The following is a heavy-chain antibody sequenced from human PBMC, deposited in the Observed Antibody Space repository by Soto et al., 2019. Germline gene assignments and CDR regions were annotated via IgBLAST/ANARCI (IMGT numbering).Heavy chain of an antibody. D-gene: IGHD3-3*01. J-gene: IGHJ6*02. CDR3: ATETTDDFWSGYFSLGGYYYYGMDV. V-gene: IGHV1-18*01. CDR2: ISAYNGNT. CDR1: GYTFTSYG. Sequence: ASVKVSCKASGYTFTSYGISWVRQAPGQGLEWMGWISAYNGNTNYAQKLQGRVTMTTDTSTSTAYMELRSLRSDDTAVYYCATETTDDFWSGYFSLGGYYYYGMDVWGQGTKVTGS.